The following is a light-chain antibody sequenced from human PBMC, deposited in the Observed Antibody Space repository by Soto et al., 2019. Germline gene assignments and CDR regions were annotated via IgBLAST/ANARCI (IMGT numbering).Light chain of an antibody. CDR1: RSVSGY. V-gene: IGKV3-15*01. Sequence: EIVLTQSPATLSLSPGERATLSCRASRSVSGYLAWYQQKPGQAPRLLFYGASNRATGIPARFGASGSGTEFTLTISSLQSEDFAVYSCQQYDNWPPTFGGATKVDIK. J-gene: IGKJ4*01. CDR3: QQYDNWPPT. CDR2: GAS.